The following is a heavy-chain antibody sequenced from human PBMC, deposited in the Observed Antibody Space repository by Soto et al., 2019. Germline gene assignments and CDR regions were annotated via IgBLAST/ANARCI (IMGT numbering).Heavy chain of an antibody. CDR3: AKDPVGLELRYYFDY. V-gene: IGHV3-30*18. CDR2: ISYDGSNK. CDR1: GFTFSSYG. J-gene: IGHJ4*02. D-gene: IGHD1-7*01. Sequence: GGSLRLSFAASGFTFSSYGMHWVRQAPGKGLEWVAVISYDGSNKYYADSVKGRFTISRDNSKNTLYLQMNSLRAEDTAVYYCAKDPVGLELRYYFDYWGQGTLVTVSS.